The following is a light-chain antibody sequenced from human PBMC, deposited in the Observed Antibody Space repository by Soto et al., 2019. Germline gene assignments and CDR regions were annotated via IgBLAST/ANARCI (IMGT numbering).Light chain of an antibody. CDR1: SSNIGGNY. Sequence: QSVLTQPPSTSGTPGQRVTISCSGSSSNIGGNYVYWYQQVPGTAPKLLIYMNNQRPSGVPDRFSGSKSGTSGSLAISGLRSEDEADYYCAAWDDSLSGAVFGGGTQLTVL. J-gene: IGLJ7*01. V-gene: IGLV1-47*01. CDR3: AAWDDSLSGAV. CDR2: MNN.